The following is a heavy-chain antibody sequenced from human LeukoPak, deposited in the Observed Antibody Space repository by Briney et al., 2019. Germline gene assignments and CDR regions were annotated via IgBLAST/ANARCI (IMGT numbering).Heavy chain of an antibody. CDR1: GFTFSSDA. J-gene: IGHJ4*02. CDR3: AKDVVPQRITIFGVVISGTDY. Sequence: GGSLRLSCTSSGFTFSSDAMTWVRQAPGKGLEWVSAISGSGGSTYYADSVKGRFTISRDNSKNTLYLQMNSLRAKDTAVYYCAKDVVPQRITIFGVVISGTDYWGQGTLVTVSS. D-gene: IGHD3-3*01. CDR2: ISGSGGST. V-gene: IGHV3-23*01.